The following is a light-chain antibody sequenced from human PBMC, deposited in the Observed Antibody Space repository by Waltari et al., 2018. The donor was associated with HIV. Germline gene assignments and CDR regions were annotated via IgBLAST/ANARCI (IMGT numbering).Light chain of an antibody. V-gene: IGLV3-1*01. CDR1: YLGDKY. J-gene: IGLJ2*01. CDR3: QAWDSSTVL. Sequence: SHELTQPPSVSVSPGQTASITCSGDYLGDKYASWYQQKPGQSPVLVSYQEDKRPRGIPERVSGSSSGNTATLTITGTQAMDEADYYRQAWDSSTVLFGGGTKLTVL. CDR2: QED.